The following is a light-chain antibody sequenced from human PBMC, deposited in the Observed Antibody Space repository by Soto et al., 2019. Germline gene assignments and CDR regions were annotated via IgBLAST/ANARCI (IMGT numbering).Light chain of an antibody. J-gene: IGKJ4*01. CDR3: QQYNSYPLT. CDR2: KAS. V-gene: IGKV1-5*03. CDR1: QSISSW. Sequence: DIQMTQSPSTLSASVGDRVTITCRASQSISSWLAWYQQKPGKAPNLLIYKASSLESGVPSRFSGSGSGTELTLSLSSLQPDDFATYYYQQYNSYPLTFGGGTKVEIK.